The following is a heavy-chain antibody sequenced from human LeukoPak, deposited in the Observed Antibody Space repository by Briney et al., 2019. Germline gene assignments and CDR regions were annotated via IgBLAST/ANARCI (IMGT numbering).Heavy chain of an antibody. CDR1: GGSISSSSYL. V-gene: IGHV4-39*07. Sequence: SETLSLTCTVSGGSISSSSYLWGWIRQPPGKGLEWIGTIYYSGSTYYNPSLKSRVTISVDTSKNQLSLRLSSVTAADTAVYYCARGNSYGANGAFDIWGQGTMVTVSS. CDR2: IYYSGST. J-gene: IGHJ3*02. CDR3: ARGNSYGANGAFDI. D-gene: IGHD5-18*01.